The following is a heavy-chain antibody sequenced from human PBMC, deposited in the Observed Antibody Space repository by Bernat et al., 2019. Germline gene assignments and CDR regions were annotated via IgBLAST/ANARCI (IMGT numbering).Heavy chain of an antibody. J-gene: IGHJ4*02. CDR3: ASYKGGATKDY. D-gene: IGHD5-12*01. CDR2: ISGSGGST. Sequence: EVQLLESGGGLVQPGGSLRLSCAASGFTFSSYAMSWVRQAPGKGLEWVSAISGSGGSTYYADSVKGRFTISRDNAKKTLYLQMNSVRAEDTAVYYCASYKGGATKDYWGQGTLVTVSS. CDR1: GFTFSSYA. V-gene: IGHV3-23*01.